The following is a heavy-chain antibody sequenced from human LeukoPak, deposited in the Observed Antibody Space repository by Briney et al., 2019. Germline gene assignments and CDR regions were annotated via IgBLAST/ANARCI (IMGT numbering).Heavy chain of an antibody. D-gene: IGHD2-15*01. Sequence: GESLKISCKGSGYSFTSYWIGWVRQMPGKGLEWMGIIYPGDSESRYSPSFQGHVTISADKSISTAYLQWSSLKASDTAMYYCARLEVYCSGGSCYGGGFDPWGQGTLVTVSS. V-gene: IGHV5-51*01. CDR3: ARLEVYCSGGSCYGGGFDP. CDR1: GYSFTSYW. CDR2: IYPGDSES. J-gene: IGHJ5*02.